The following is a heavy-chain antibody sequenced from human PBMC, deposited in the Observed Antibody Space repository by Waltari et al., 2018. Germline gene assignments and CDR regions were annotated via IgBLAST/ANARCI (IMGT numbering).Heavy chain of an antibody. Sequence: QVQLQESGPGLVKPSETLSLTCAVSGYSISSGYYWGWILQPPGKGLEWIGSIYHSGGTYYNPSLKSRVTISVDTSKNQFSLKLSSGTAADTAVYYCARLGSGYYYVVDYWGQGTLVTVSS. CDR2: IYHSGGT. D-gene: IGHD3-22*01. J-gene: IGHJ4*02. V-gene: IGHV4-38-2*01. CDR1: GYSISSGYY. CDR3: ARLGSGYYYVVDY.